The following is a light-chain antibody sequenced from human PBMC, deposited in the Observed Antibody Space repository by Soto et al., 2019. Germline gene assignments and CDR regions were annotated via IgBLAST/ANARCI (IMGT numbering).Light chain of an antibody. J-gene: IGKJ1*01. V-gene: IGKV1-5*03. Sequence: TQSPGTLSLFPGERATLSCRASQSLITRYLAWYQQKPGEAPRLLIYEGSTLERGVPSRFSGSGSGTEFTLTISSLQPDDFATFYCQQYNTYSRTFGQGTKVEVK. CDR1: QSLITR. CDR2: EGS. CDR3: QQYNTYSRT.